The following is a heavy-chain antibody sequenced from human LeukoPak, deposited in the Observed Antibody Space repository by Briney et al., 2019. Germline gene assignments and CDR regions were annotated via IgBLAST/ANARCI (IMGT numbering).Heavy chain of an antibody. CDR3: AGDRDYYDSSGGMNAFDI. CDR2: ISSSSSYI. V-gene: IGHV3-21*01. Sequence: GGSLRLSCAASGFTVSSNYMSWVRQAPGKGLEWVSSISSSSSYIYYADSVKGRFTISRDNAKNSLYLQMNSLRAEDTAVFYCAGDRDYYDSSGGMNAFDIWGQGTMVTVSS. J-gene: IGHJ3*02. CDR1: GFTVSSNY. D-gene: IGHD3-22*01.